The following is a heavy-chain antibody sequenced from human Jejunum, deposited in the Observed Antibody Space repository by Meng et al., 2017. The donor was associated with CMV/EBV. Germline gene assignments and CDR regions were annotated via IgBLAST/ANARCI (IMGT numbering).Heavy chain of an antibody. V-gene: IGHV3-53*01. D-gene: IGHD3-3*01. CDR2: IYSGGST. Sequence: GSTVSSSYMNWVRQAPEKGLEWVSIIYSGGSTYSADSVKSRFTISRDTSKNTLYLHMNGLRADDTDIYYCARDFWQQGYYYGMDVWGQGTTVTVSS. CDR3: ARDFWQQGYYYGMDV. CDR1: GSTVSSSY. J-gene: IGHJ6*02.